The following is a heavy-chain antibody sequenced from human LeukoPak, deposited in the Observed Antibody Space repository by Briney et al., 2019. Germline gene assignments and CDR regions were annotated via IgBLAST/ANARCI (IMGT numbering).Heavy chain of an antibody. J-gene: IGHJ4*02. V-gene: IGHV4-39*01. CDR1: GGSISSSSYY. D-gene: IGHD3-10*01. CDR3: ARNYYSYPWSDY. Sequence: PSETLSLTCTVSGGSISSSSYYWGWIRQPPGKGLEWIGSIYYSGSTYYNPSLKSRVTISVDTSKNQFSLKLSSVTAADTAVYYCARNYYSYPWSDYWGQGTLVTVSS. CDR2: IYYSGST.